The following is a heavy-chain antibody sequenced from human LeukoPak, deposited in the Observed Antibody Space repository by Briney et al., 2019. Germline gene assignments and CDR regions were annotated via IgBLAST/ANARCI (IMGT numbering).Heavy chain of an antibody. CDR1: GGSISSSSYY. D-gene: IGHD4-23*01. Sequence: SETLSLTCTVSGGSISSSSYYWGWIRQPPGKGLEWIGSIYYSGSTYYNPSLKSRVTISVDTSKNQFSLKLSSVTAADTAVYYCARTPVVRTMDFYYFDYWGQGALVTVSS. V-gene: IGHV4-39*07. J-gene: IGHJ4*02. CDR2: IYYSGST. CDR3: ARTPVVRTMDFYYFDY.